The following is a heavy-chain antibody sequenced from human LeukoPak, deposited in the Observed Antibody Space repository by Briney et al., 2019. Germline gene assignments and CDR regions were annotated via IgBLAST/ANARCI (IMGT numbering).Heavy chain of an antibody. D-gene: IGHD5-24*01. V-gene: IGHV3-23*01. CDR1: GFTFSSYA. CDR2: ISESGGTR. J-gene: IGHJ3*02. CDR3: AREMATITYAFDI. Sequence: GGSLRLSCAASGFTFSSYALSWVRQAPGKGLEWVSAISESGGTRNYVDSVKGRFTICRDNSKNTLYLQMSSLRAEDTAVYYCAREMATITYAFDIWGQGTMVTVSS.